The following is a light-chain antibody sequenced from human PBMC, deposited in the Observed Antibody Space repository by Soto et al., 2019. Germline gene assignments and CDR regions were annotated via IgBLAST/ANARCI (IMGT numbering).Light chain of an antibody. CDR3: QQHNSYPYT. CDR1: QSISSW. CDR2: KAS. J-gene: IGKJ2*01. V-gene: IGKV1-5*03. Sequence: DIQMTQSPSTLSASVGDRVTITCRASQSISSWLAWYQQKPGKAPKLLIYKASSLESGVPSRFSGSGSGTEFTLTISSLQPDDFATYYCQQHNSYPYTFGQGTKADIK.